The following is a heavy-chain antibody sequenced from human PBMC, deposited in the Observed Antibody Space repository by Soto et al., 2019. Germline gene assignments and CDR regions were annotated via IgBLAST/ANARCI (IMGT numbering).Heavy chain of an antibody. J-gene: IGHJ1*01. CDR3: ARGRPFWSDFDIDH. CDR2: IVTNAAT. Sequence: EVQLVESGGVMIQRGGSLRLSCEASGFRFSDYDMHWVRQHPGKGLEWVSGIVTNAATQYSDSVKGRFTISRENDKNSLFLQMNSLKADDTAVSFCARGRPFWSDFDIDHWGQGTRVAVSS. CDR1: GFRFSDYD. V-gene: IGHV3-13*01. D-gene: IGHD3-3*01.